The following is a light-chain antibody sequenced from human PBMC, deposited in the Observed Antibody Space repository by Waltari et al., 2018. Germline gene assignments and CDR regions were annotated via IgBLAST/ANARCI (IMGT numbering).Light chain of an antibody. CDR3: HQYCSMPYT. CDR2: GAS. Sequence: DIVMTQSPDSLPVSLGERATFNCKSSQSVSYSSDNKNCLAWYQQKPGQPPKLLIYGASTRESGVPDRFSGSGSGTDFSLTISSLQAEDVAVYYCHQYCSMPYTFGRGTKLEIK. V-gene: IGKV4-1*01. CDR1: QSVSYSSDNKNC. J-gene: IGKJ2*01.